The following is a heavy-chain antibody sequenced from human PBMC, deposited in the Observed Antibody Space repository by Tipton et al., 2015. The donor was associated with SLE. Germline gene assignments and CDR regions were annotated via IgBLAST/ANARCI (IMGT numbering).Heavy chain of an antibody. V-gene: IGHV3-30*02. CDR1: GFTFSSYG. Sequence: SLRLSCAVSGFTFSSYGMHWVRQAPGKGLEWVAFIRYDGSNKYYADSVKGRFTISRDNSKNTLYLQMNSLRAEDTAVYYCAKDGARGYYYYGMDVWGQGTTVTVSS. J-gene: IGHJ6*02. CDR2: IRYDGSNK. D-gene: IGHD3-16*01. CDR3: AKDGARGYYYYGMDV.